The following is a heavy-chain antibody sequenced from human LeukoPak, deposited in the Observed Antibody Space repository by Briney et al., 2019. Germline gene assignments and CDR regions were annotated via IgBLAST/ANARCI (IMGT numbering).Heavy chain of an antibody. D-gene: IGHD6-13*01. CDR3: ARGQRGSWGNWFDP. Sequence: SETLSLTCAVYGGSFSGYYWSWIRQPPGKGLEWIGEINHSGSTNYNPSLKSRVTISVDTSKNQFSLKLSSVTAADTAVYYCARGQRGSWGNWFDPWGRGTLVTVSS. CDR2: INHSGST. J-gene: IGHJ5*02. V-gene: IGHV4-34*01. CDR1: GGSFSGYY.